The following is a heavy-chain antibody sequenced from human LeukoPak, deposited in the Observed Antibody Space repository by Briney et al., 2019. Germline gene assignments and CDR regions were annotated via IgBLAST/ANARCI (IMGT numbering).Heavy chain of an antibody. D-gene: IGHD4-17*01. CDR3: AREDPQTTVPEGMDV. V-gene: IGHV4-59*01. CDR2: IYYSGTT. Sequence: SETLSLTCTVSGGFISNYYWSWIRQPPGKGLEWIGYIYYSGTTNYNPSLKSRVTISVDTSKNQFSLQLSSVTAADTAVYYCAREDPQTTVPEGMDVWGQGTTVTVSS. CDR1: GGFISNYY. J-gene: IGHJ6*02.